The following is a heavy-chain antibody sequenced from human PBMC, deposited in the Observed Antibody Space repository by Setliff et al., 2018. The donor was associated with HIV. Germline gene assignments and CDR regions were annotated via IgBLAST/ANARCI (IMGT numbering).Heavy chain of an antibody. D-gene: IGHD1-26*01. V-gene: IGHV1-69*05. CDR3: ARGQSQGYAYSGSYGAFDI. CDR1: GGTFSSYV. Sequence: SVKVSCKASGGTFSSYVINWVRQAPGQGLEWMGGIILMFGTRNYAQKFQGRVTITTDESTSTAYMELSSLRSEDTALYYCARGQSQGYAYSGSYGAFDIWGQGTMVTVSS. J-gene: IGHJ3*02. CDR2: IILMFGTR.